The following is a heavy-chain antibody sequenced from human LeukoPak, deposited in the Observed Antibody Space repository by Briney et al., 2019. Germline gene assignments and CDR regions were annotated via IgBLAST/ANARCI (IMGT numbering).Heavy chain of an antibody. CDR2: IYYSGST. D-gene: IGHD3-22*01. CDR3: ASDSSGYYYGY. Sequence: SETLSLTCTASGGSISSSSYYWGWIRQPPGKGLEWIGSIYYSGSTYYNSSLKSRVTISVDTSKNQFSLKLSSVTAADTAVYYCASDSSGYYYGYWGQGTLVTVSS. V-gene: IGHV4-39*07. CDR1: GGSISSSSYY. J-gene: IGHJ4*02.